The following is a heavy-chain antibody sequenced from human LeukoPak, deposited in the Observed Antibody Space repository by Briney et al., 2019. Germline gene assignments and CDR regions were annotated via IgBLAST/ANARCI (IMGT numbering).Heavy chain of an antibody. Sequence: GGSLRLSCAASGFTFDDYGMHWVRQAPGKGLEWVSGISWNSGSIGYADSVKGRFTISRDNAKNSLYLQMNSLRAEDTAVYSCARGGGRYLDYWGQGTLVTVSS. V-gene: IGHV3-9*01. CDR3: ARGGGRYLDY. D-gene: IGHD3-16*01. CDR2: ISWNSGSI. CDR1: GFTFDDYG. J-gene: IGHJ4*02.